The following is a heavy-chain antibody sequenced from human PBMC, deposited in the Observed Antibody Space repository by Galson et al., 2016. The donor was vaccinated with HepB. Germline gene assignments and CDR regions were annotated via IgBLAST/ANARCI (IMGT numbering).Heavy chain of an antibody. J-gene: IGHJ5*02. CDR1: GGSISSSDYY. Sequence: SETLSLTCTVSGGSISSSDYYWGWIRQPPGKGLEWIGHIYYNGRTYYNPSLKSRVTMSVDTSKSQFSLKLSSVTAADTAVYYCARLDVSRGWQPNWFDPWGQGTLVTVSS. CDR3: ARLDVSRGWQPNWFDP. V-gene: IGHV4-39*01. CDR2: IYYNGRT. D-gene: IGHD6-19*01.